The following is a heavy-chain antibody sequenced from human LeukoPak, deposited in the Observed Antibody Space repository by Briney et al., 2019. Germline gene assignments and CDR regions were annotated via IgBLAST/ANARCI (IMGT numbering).Heavy chain of an antibody. CDR3: AREYYDSSGTFDY. V-gene: IGHV4-39*07. Sequence: SETLSLTCTVSGGSISSSSYYWGWIRQPPGTGLEWIGSIDYSGSTYYNPSLKSRVTISVDTSKNQFSLKLSSVTAADTAVYYCAREYYDSSGTFDYWGQGTLVTVSS. CDR2: IDYSGST. CDR1: GGSISSSSYY. D-gene: IGHD3-22*01. J-gene: IGHJ4*02.